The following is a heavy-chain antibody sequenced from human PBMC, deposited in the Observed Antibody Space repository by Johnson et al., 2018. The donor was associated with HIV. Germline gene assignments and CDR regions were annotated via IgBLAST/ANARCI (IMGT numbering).Heavy chain of an antibody. V-gene: IGHV3-30*04. CDR3: AKEAIDILIGHDAFDI. CDR2: ISYEGSNK. D-gene: IGHD3-9*01. Sequence: QVQLVESGGGVVQPGRSLRLSCAASGFTFSNYAIHWVRQAPGKGLEWVAVISYEGSNKYYAASVKGRITIPRDNSKNTVYPQMNSLRAEDTAVYYCAKEAIDILIGHDAFDIWGQGTMVTVSS. CDR1: GFTFSNYA. J-gene: IGHJ3*02.